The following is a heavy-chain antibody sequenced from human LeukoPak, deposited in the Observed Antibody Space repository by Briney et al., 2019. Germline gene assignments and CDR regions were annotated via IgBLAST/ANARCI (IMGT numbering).Heavy chain of an antibody. V-gene: IGHV4-59*01. CDR2: IYYSGST. Sequence: PSETLSLTCTVSGGSISSYYWSWIRQPPGKGLEWIGCIYYSGSTNYNPSLKSRVTISVDTSKNQFSLKLSSVTAADTAVYYCARESGSIDYWGQGTLVTVSS. CDR3: ARESGSIDY. CDR1: GGSISSYY. D-gene: IGHD1-26*01. J-gene: IGHJ4*02.